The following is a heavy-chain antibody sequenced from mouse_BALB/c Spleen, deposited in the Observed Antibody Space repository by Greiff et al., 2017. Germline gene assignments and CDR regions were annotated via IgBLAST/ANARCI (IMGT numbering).Heavy chain of an antibody. CDR1: GFTFSSYA. V-gene: IGHV5-9-4*01. J-gene: IGHJ4*01. Sequence: EVKLMESGGGLVKPGGSLKLSCAASGFTFSSYAMSWVRQSPEKRLEWVAEISSGGSYTYYPDTVTGRFTISRDNAKNTLYLEMSSLRSEDTAMYYCARKDYAMDYWGQGTSVTVSS. CDR2: ISSGGSYT. CDR3: ARKDYAMDY.